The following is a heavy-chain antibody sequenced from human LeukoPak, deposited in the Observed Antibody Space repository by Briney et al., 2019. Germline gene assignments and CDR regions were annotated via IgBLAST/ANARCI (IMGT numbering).Heavy chain of an antibody. V-gene: IGHV4-39*07. CDR2: IYYSGST. J-gene: IGHJ6*03. Sequence: SETLSLTCTVSGGSISSSSYYWGWIRQPPGKGLEWIGSIYYSGSTYYNPSLKSRVTISVDTSKNQFSLKLSSVTAADTAVYYCARDAVVRGVNKDYYYYYYMDVWGKGTTVTVSS. CDR3: ARDAVVRGVNKDYYYYYYMDV. CDR1: GGSISSSSYY. D-gene: IGHD3-10*01.